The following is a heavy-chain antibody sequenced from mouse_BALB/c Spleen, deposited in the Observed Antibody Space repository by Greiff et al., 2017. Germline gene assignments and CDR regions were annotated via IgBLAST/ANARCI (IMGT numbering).Heavy chain of an antibody. Sequence: VQGVESGAELVKPGASVKLSCKASGYTFTSYYMYWVKQRPGQGLEWIGEINPSNGGTNFNEKFKSKATLTVDKSSSTAYMQLSSLTSEDSAVYYCTRSGDYDGAWFAYWGQGTLVTVSA. J-gene: IGHJ3*01. CDR3: TRSGDYDGAWFAY. V-gene: IGHV1S81*02. CDR2: INPSNGGT. D-gene: IGHD2-4*01. CDR1: GYTFTSYY.